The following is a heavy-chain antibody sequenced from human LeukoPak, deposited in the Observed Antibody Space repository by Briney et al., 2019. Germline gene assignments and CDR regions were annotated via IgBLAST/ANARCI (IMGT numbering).Heavy chain of an antibody. CDR3: AKDIAAAGGPCAY. CDR2: IRSDGSDK. V-gene: IGHV3-30*02. CDR1: GSTFSGYD. D-gene: IGHD6-13*01. J-gene: IGHJ4*02. Sequence: PGGSLRLSCAASGSTFSGYDMHWVRQAPGKGLEWVALIRSDGSDKYYADSVKGRFTISRDNSKNTLFLQMNSLRAEDTAVYYCAKDIAAAGGPCAYWGRGTLVTVSS.